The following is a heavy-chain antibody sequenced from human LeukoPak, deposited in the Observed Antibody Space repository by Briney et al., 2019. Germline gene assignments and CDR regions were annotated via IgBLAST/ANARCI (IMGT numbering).Heavy chain of an antibody. V-gene: IGHV4-39*01. J-gene: IGHJ4*02. CDR2: IFYSGST. Sequence: ASETLSLTCTVSGGSISSSSYYWGWIRQPPGKGLEWIGSIFYSGSTYYNPSLKSRVTISVDTSKNQFSLKVTSVTAADTAVYSCARRAAAGSNFDYWGQGTLSPSPQ. D-gene: IGHD6-13*01. CDR3: ARRAAAGSNFDY. CDR1: GGSISSSSYY.